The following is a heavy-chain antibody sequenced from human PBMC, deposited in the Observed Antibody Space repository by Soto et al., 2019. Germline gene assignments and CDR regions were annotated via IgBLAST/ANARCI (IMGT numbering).Heavy chain of an antibody. CDR2: IYSGGST. CDR1: GFTVSSNY. V-gene: IGHV3-66*01. CDR3: ARSVAAFDAFDI. J-gene: IGHJ3*02. Sequence: GGSLRLSCAASGFTVSSNYMSWVRQAPGKGLEWVSVIYSGGSTYYADSVKGRFTISRDNSKNTLYLQMNSLRAEDTAVYYCARSVAAFDAFDIWGQGTMVTVSS. D-gene: IGHD6-13*01.